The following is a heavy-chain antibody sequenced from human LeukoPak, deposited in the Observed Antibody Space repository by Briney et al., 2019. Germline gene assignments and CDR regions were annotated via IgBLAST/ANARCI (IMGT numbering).Heavy chain of an antibody. D-gene: IGHD1-26*01. CDR2: ISWRSSDI. J-gene: IGHJ3*02. V-gene: IGHV3-21*04. Sequence: GGSLRLSCAASGFTLSSYNMKWVRQAPGKRLEWASSISWRSSDIEYADSVKGRFTISRDNANNSVYLQMNSLRAEDTAVYYCARAGGGSYPDAFDIWGQGTMVTVSS. CDR3: ARAGGGSYPDAFDI. CDR1: GFTLSSYN.